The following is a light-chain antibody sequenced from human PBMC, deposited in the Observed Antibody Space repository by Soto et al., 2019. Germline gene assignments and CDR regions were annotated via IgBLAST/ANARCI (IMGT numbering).Light chain of an antibody. J-gene: IGKJ3*01. CDR1: QGISSY. CDR2: AAS. Sequence: IQLTQSPSSLSASVGDRVTITCRASQGISSYLAWFQQKPGKAPKLLIYAASTLQGGVPSRFSGSGSGTDFTLTISRLQPEDFATYYCQQLDSYPRTFGPGTKVDIK. V-gene: IGKV1-9*01. CDR3: QQLDSYPRT.